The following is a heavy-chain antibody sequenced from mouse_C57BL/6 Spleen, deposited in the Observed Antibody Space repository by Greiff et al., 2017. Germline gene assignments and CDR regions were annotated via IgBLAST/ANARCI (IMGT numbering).Heavy chain of an antibody. Sequence: EVQLVESGGGLVQPKGSLKLSCAASGFSFNTYAMNWVRQAPGKGLEWVARIRSKSNNYATSYADSVKDRFTISRDDSESMLYLQMNNLKTEDTAMYYCVFDPAWFAYWGQGTLVTVSA. CDR2: IRSKSNNYAT. CDR3: VFDPAWFAY. J-gene: IGHJ3*01. CDR1: GFSFNTYA. V-gene: IGHV10-1*01.